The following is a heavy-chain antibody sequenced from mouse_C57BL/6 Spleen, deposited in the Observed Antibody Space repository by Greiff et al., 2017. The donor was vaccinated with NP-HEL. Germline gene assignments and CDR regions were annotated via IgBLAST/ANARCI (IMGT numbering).Heavy chain of an antibody. J-gene: IGHJ2*01. V-gene: IGHV5-4*01. CDR1: GFTFSSYA. CDR2: ISDGGSYT. Sequence: EVQGVESGGGLVKPGGSLKLSCAASGFTFSSYAMSWVRQTPEKRLEWVATISDGGSYTYYPDNVKGRFTISRDNAKNNLYLQMSHLKSEDTAMYYCARGYGSSYDYFDYWGQGTTLTVSS. CDR3: ARGYGSSYDYFDY. D-gene: IGHD1-1*01.